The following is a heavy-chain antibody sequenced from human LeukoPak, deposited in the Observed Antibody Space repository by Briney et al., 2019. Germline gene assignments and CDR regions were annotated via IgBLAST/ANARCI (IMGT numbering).Heavy chain of an antibody. CDR3: VRDAGGTVPGRGRGFDY. Sequence: ASVKVSCKASGGTFSRNSISWVRQAPGQGLEWMGRIIPKSRTTTNAQKFQGRVTITADESTSTAYMELSSLTSEDTAMYYCVRDAGGTVPGRGRGFDYWGQGTLVTVSS. CDR1: GGTFSRNS. J-gene: IGHJ4*02. CDR2: IIPKSRTT. D-gene: IGHD6-19*01. V-gene: IGHV1-69*13.